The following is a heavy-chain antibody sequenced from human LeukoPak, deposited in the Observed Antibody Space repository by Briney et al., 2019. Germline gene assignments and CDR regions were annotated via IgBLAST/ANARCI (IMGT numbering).Heavy chain of an antibody. J-gene: IGHJ4*02. CDR3: ARSDCSGGSCYINFDY. Sequence: SETLSLTCSVSGGSISNYYWSWIRQPAGKGLEWIGRVYVSGSTNYNPSLKSRVTMSVDTSKNQFSLKLISVTAADTAVYYCARSDCSGGSCYINFDYWGQGTLVTVSS. V-gene: IGHV4-4*07. CDR1: GGSISNYY. D-gene: IGHD2-15*01. CDR2: VYVSGST.